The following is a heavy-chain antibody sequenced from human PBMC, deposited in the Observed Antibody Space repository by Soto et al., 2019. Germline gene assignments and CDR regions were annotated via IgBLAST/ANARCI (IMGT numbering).Heavy chain of an antibody. J-gene: IGHJ6*02. CDR3: ARTGGYCSSTSCYLDYYYYYGMDV. Sequence: QLQLQESGPGLVKPSETLSLTCTVSGGSISSSSYYWGWIRQHPGKGLEWIGSIYYSGSTYYNPSLKSRVTISVDTSKNQFSLKLSSVTAADTAVYYCARTGGYCSSTSCYLDYYYYYGMDVWGQGTTVTVSS. CDR2: IYYSGST. CDR1: GGSISSSSYY. V-gene: IGHV4-39*01. D-gene: IGHD2-2*01.